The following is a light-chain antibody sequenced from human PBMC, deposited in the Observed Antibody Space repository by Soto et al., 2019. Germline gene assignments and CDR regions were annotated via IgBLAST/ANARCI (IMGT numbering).Light chain of an antibody. Sequence: ALQMTQSPSSLSASVGDRVTITCRASQDIRTELGWYQQKPGKAPKLLIYGATTLQSGVPSRFIGSGSGTNSTLTVGALQPKDCGTNCCLQDYNFPLSVGEGTKVEVK. CDR1: QDIRTE. V-gene: IGKV1-6*01. CDR2: GAT. J-gene: IGKJ1*01. CDR3: LQDYNFPLS.